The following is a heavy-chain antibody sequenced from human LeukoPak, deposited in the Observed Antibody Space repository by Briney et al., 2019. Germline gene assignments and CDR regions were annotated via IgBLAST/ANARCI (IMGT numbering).Heavy chain of an antibody. J-gene: IGHJ3*02. CDR1: GFTFSSYS. CDR3: ARDFAEYDSSGYCLGCDAFDI. Sequence: KAGGSLRLSCAASGFTFSSYSMNWVRQAPGKGLEWVSSISSSSSYIYYADSVKGRFTISRDNAKNSLYLQMNSLRAEDTAVYYCARDFAEYDSSGYCLGCDAFDIWGQGTMVTVSS. CDR2: ISSSSSYI. D-gene: IGHD3-22*01. V-gene: IGHV3-21*01.